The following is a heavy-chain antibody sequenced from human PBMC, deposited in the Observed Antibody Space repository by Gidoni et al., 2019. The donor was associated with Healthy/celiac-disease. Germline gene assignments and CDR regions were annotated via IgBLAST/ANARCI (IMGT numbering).Heavy chain of an antibody. V-gene: IGHV3-30*02. CDR2: IRYDGSNK. CDR3: AKEQNPLLWFGELSPLDY. D-gene: IGHD3-10*01. J-gene: IGHJ4*02. CDR1: GLNFSSYG. Sequence: QVQLVESGGGVVQPGGSLRLSCAASGLNFSSYGMHWVRQAPGKGLEWVAFIRYDGSNKYYADSVKGRFTISRDNSKNTLYLQMNSLRAEDTAVYYCAKEQNPLLWFGELSPLDYWGQGTLVTVSS.